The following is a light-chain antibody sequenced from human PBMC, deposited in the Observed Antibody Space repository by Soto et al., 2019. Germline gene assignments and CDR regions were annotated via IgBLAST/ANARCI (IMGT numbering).Light chain of an antibody. Sequence: DIVMTQSPDSLAVSLGERATINCKSSLSVLYSSNNKNYLAWYQQKPGQPPKLLIYWASTRESGVPDRFSGSGSGTDFTLNISSLQAEDVALYYCQQYYSAPWTFGQGTKVEIK. CDR2: WAS. V-gene: IGKV4-1*01. J-gene: IGKJ1*01. CDR3: QQYYSAPWT. CDR1: LSVLYSSNNKNY.